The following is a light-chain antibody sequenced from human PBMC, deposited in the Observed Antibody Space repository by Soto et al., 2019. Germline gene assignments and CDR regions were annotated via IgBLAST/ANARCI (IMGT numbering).Light chain of an antibody. CDR1: QSVMTY. CDR3: QQRNIWPPVT. Sequence: EIVLTQSPATLSVSPGERATLSCRASQSVMTYLAWYQQKPGQAPRLLIYGAFNRAAGIPARFSGSGSGTDFTLTISSLEPEDSAVYYCQQRNIWPPVTFGQGTRLEIK. CDR2: GAF. J-gene: IGKJ5*01. V-gene: IGKV3-11*01.